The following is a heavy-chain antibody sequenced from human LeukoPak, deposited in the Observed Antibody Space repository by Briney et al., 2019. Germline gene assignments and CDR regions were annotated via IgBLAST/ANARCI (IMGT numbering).Heavy chain of an antibody. J-gene: IGHJ4*02. CDR2: IHYSGST. CDR3: ARLGRKTTVVPPYFDC. Sequence: PSGALSLTCTVSGGSISSDYWSWVRQPPGKGLEWIGYIHYSGSTNYNASLKSRVTISVDMSKNQFSLKLTSVTAADTAVYYCARLGRKTTVVPPYFDCWGQGTLVTVSS. CDR1: GGSISSDY. D-gene: IGHD4-23*01. V-gene: IGHV4-59*01.